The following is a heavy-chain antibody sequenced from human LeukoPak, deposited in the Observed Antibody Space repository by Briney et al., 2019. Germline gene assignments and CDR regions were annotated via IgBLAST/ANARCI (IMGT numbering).Heavy chain of an antibody. CDR3: ARDVGEYCSSTNCYASHY. CDR2: IHPNSGGT. V-gene: IGHV1-2*02. J-gene: IGHJ4*02. CDR1: GYTFTSYD. D-gene: IGHD2-2*01. Sequence: ASVKVSCKASGYTFTSYDINWVRQAPGQGLEWMGWIHPNSGGTNYAQKFQGRVTMTIDTSISTAYMEMSRLTSDDTAVYYCARDVGEYCSSTNCYASHYWGQGTLVTVSS.